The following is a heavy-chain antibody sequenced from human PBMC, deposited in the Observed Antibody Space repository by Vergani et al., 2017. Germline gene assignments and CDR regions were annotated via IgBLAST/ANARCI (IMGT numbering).Heavy chain of an antibody. V-gene: IGHV3-7*01. D-gene: IGHD5-18*01. CDR2: IKQDGNEK. CDR1: GFTFGSYW. CDR3: TRDRIQLWLRSEPYAFDI. J-gene: IGHJ3*02. Sequence: EVQLVESGGGLVQPGGSLRLSCAASGFTFGSYWMSWVRQAPGKGLEWVANIKQDGNEKYYVDSVKGRFTISRDNAKNSLYLQMNSLRAEDTAVYYCTRDRIQLWLRSEPYAFDIWDQGTMVTVSS.